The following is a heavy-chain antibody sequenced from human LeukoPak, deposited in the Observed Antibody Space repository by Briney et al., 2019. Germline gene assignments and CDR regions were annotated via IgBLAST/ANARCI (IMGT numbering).Heavy chain of an antibody. J-gene: IGHJ5*02. CDR1: GFTFSYYG. CDR3: AKDIGGYGDDKGALGS. CDR2: ISYDGSNK. V-gene: IGHV3-30*18. D-gene: IGHD4-17*01. Sequence: PGRSLRLSCAASGFTFSYYGMHSVREAPGKGLEWVTVISYDGSNKYYADSVKGGFTISRDNSKNTLYLQMNSLRAEDTAVYYCAKDIGGYGDDKGALGSWGQGTLVTVSS.